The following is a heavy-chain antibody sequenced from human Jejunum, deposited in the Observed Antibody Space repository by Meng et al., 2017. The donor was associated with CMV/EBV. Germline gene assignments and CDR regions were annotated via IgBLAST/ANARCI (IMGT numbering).Heavy chain of an antibody. CDR2: IYPNGNT. J-gene: IGHJ5*02. CDR1: GGSISSYY. Sequence: VQSQECGPGLVKPSETLFLPCTFSGGSISSYYWSWIRQPAGKGLEWIGRIYPNGNTNYNPSLKSRVTMSIDTSKNQFSLKLTSVTAADTAVYYCARDAPPNNYGWFDPWGQGTLVTVSS. CDR3: ARDAPPNNYGWFDP. D-gene: IGHD5-18*01. V-gene: IGHV4-4*07.